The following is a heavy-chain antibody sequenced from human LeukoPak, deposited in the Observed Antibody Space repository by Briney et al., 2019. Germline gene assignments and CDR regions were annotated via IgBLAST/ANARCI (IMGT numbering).Heavy chain of an antibody. CDR1: GYTFSGYY. D-gene: IGHD4-23*01. J-gene: IGHJ2*01. Sequence: GASVKVSCKASGYTFSGYYMHWVRQAPGQGLEWMGWINPNSGGTNYAQKFQGRVTMTRDTSTSTVYMELSSLRSEDTAVYYCARDGDYGGNSWYFDLWGRGTLVTVSS. V-gene: IGHV1-2*02. CDR2: INPNSGGT. CDR3: ARDGDYGGNSWYFDL.